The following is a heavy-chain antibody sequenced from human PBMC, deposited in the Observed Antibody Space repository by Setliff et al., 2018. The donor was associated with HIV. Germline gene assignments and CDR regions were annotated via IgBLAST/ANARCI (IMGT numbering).Heavy chain of an antibody. J-gene: IGHJ4*02. CDR3: ARRRGQKATGWYYFDF. Sequence: SETRSLTCSVSGGPITSNTYFWDWIRQAPGKGLEWIGSIYHSGNTYYNPSLKSRVSISVDTSKRQFSLKLTSVTAGDSALYYCARRRGQKATGWYYFDFWGQGALVTVSS. CDR1: GGPITSNTYF. D-gene: IGHD6-19*01. CDR2: IYHSGNT. V-gene: IGHV4-39*01.